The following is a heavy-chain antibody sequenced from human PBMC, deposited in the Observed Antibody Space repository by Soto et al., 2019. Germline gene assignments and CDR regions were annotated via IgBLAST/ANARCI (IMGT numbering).Heavy chain of an antibody. V-gene: IGHV1-18*01. D-gene: IGHD3-9*01. CDR1: GYTITSYG. CDR2: ISASNGNT. J-gene: IGHJ6*02. CDR3: AREQGYDILTGYHIPYYYYGRDV. Sequence: ASVKGSCKASGYTITSYGISWVRQTPGQGLEWMGSISASNGNTNNAQKHQGRVTMTTDTSTSTADMELRSLRSDDTAVYYCAREQGYDILTGYHIPYYYYGRDVWGQGTTVTVSS.